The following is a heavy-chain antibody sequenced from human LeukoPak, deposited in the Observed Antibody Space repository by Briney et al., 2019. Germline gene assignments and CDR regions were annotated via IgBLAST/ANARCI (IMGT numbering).Heavy chain of an antibody. CDR3: SRGPRFDP. J-gene: IGHJ5*02. CDR1: GYSFNIYE. Sequence: ASVKVSCKTSGYSFNIYEINWVRQATGQGLEWMGWVNPNSGDTDYAQKFQGRLTMTRNTSISTAFMELSGLRLENTAVYYCSRGPRFDPWGQGTQVTVSS. CDR2: VNPNSGDT. V-gene: IGHV1-8*01.